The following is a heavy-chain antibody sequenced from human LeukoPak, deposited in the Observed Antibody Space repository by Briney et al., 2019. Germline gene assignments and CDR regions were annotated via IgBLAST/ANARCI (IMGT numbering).Heavy chain of an antibody. V-gene: IGHV5-51*01. D-gene: IGHD5-18*01. CDR3: ARVVKRGYTYGYFDY. Sequence: GESLKISCNGSGYSSWIGWVRQMPGKGLEWMGIISPGDSDTRYSPSFLGQVTISADKSISTAYLQWSSLKASDTAMYYCARVVKRGYTYGYFDYWGQGTLVTVSS. CDR2: ISPGDSDT. CDR1: GYSSW. J-gene: IGHJ4*02.